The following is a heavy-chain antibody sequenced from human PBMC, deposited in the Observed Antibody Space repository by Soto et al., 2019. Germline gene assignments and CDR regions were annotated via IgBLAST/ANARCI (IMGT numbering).Heavy chain of an antibody. CDR1: GFTFSDHA. V-gene: IGHV3-23*01. Sequence: EVQLLESGGGLVQPGGSLRLSCATSGFTFSDHAMHWVRQAPGEGLEWVSGVRGDFVTTPYADSVKGRFTISRDNSKNTLYLQMNSLSAEDTAVYYCAKAGAARAHYMDVWGQGTTVTVSS. D-gene: IGHD2-15*01. J-gene: IGHJ6*02. CDR3: AKAGAARAHYMDV. CDR2: VRGDFVTT.